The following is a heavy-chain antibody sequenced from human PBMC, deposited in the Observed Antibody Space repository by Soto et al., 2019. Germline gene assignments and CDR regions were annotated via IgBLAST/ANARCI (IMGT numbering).Heavy chain of an antibody. D-gene: IGHD4-17*01. Sequence: QVQLQESGPGLVKPSETLSLTCTVSGGSISSYYWSWIRQTPGKGLEWIGYIYYSGSTNYNPSLKSRVTISVDTSKNQFSLKLSSVTAADTAVYYCARSYGDQFDYWGQGTLVTVSS. CDR1: GGSISSYY. J-gene: IGHJ4*02. CDR2: IYYSGST. CDR3: ARSYGDQFDY. V-gene: IGHV4-59*01.